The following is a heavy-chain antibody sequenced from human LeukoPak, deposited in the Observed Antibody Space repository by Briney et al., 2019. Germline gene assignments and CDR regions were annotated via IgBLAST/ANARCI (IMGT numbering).Heavy chain of an antibody. J-gene: IGHJ5*02. D-gene: IGHD2-2*01. CDR1: GYTFTGYY. Sequence: RGASVKVSCKASGYTFTGYYMHWVRQAPGQGLEWMGWINPNSGGTNYAQKFQGWVTMTRDTSISTAYMELSRLRSDDTAVYYCARCGGPHRYCSSTSCPACWFDPWGQGTLVTVSS. CDR3: ARCGGPHRYCSSTSCPACWFDP. V-gene: IGHV1-2*04. CDR2: INPNSGGT.